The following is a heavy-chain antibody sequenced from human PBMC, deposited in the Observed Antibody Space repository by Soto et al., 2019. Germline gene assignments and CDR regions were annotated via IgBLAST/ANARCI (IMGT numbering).Heavy chain of an antibody. Sequence: SVKVSCKASGGTFSSYAISWVRQAPGQGLEWMGGIIPIFGTANYAQKFQGRVTITADESTSTAYIELSSLRSEDTAVYYCARSGNYSFYYYYGMDVWGQGTTVTVSS. D-gene: IGHD1-7*01. J-gene: IGHJ6*02. CDR1: GGTFSSYA. CDR2: IIPIFGTA. CDR3: ARSGNYSFYYYYGMDV. V-gene: IGHV1-69*13.